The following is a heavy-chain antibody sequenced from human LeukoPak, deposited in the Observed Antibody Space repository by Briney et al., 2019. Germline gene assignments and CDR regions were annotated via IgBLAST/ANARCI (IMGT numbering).Heavy chain of an antibody. CDR3: VRRGYDSGQEIGDF. CDR2: INDLGKS. Sequence: SETLSLTCGVYGGSFSGYTWDWIRQPPGKGLEWIGEINDLGKSNYHPSLKGRLTISVDKSMNQFSLKVNSVTATDTAVYCCVRRGYDSGQEIGDFWGQGTLVTVSS. V-gene: IGHV4-34*01. CDR1: GGSFSGYT. D-gene: IGHD5-18*01. J-gene: IGHJ4*02.